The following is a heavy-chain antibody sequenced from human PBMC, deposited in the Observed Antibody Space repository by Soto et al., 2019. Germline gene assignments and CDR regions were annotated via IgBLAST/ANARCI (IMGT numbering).Heavy chain of an antibody. CDR2: ISASGGRT. D-gene: IGHD3-22*01. CDR3: AKDWYYESSGYLDY. Sequence: EVQLLESGGGLVQPGGSLRLSCAASGFTLSSYAMNWVRQAPGKGLEWVSTISASGGRTYYADSVKGRFTISRDNSKNTLYLQMNSLRAEDTAVYYCAKDWYYESSGYLDYWGQGTLVTVSS. V-gene: IGHV3-23*01. CDR1: GFTLSSYA. J-gene: IGHJ4*02.